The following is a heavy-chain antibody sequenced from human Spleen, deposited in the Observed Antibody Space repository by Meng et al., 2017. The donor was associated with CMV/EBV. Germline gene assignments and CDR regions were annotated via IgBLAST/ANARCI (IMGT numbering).Heavy chain of an antibody. Sequence: GESLKISCEVSGFTFSSYWMHWVRQAPGKGLAWVSRINSDESSTDYADSVKGRFTISRDNAKNTLYLQTNSLRAEDTAVYFCARELLSYDFWSGQSDKYYYYGMDVWGQGTTVTVSS. CDR3: ARELLSYDFWSGQSDKYYYYGMDV. CDR2: INSDESST. CDR1: GFTFSSYW. D-gene: IGHD3-3*01. V-gene: IGHV3-74*01. J-gene: IGHJ6*02.